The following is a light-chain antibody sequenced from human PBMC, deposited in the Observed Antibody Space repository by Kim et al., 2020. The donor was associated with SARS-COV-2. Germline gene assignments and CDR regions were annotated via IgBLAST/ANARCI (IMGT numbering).Light chain of an antibody. CDR2: YDS. CDR3: QVWDSSSDHHWV. CDR1: NIGSKS. Sequence: PGKTARITCGGNNIGSKSVHWYQQKPGQAPVLVIYYDSDRPSWIPERFSGSNSGNTATLTISRVEAGDEADYYCQVWDSSSDHHWVFGGGTQLTVL. J-gene: IGLJ3*02. V-gene: IGLV3-21*04.